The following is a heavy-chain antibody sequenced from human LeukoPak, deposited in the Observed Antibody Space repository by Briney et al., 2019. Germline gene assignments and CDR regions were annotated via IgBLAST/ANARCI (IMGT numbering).Heavy chain of an antibody. CDR2: MSYDGNNK. CDR1: GFTLSSYA. V-gene: IGHV3-30*18. D-gene: IGHD5-18*01. J-gene: IGHJ4*02. Sequence: GRSLRLSCAASGFTLSSYAMHWVRQAPGKGLEWVAVMSYDGNNKYYADAVKGRFTISRDNSKNTLYLQMNSLRAEDTAAYYCAKDGFGHSYGYAYFDYWGQGTLVTVSS. CDR3: AKDGFGHSYGYAYFDY.